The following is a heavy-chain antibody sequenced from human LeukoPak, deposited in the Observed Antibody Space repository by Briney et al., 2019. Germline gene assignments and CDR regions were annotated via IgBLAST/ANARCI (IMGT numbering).Heavy chain of an antibody. CDR2: ISYSGST. CDR3: ARDVVLTSSPDAFDI. J-gene: IGHJ3*02. V-gene: IGHV4-31*03. D-gene: IGHD2-21*02. CDR1: GGSVSSGSYY. Sequence: SETLSLTCTVSGGSVSSGSYYWSWIRQPPGKGLEWIGDISYSGSTKYKPSLKRRLTISGDVSKNQFSLKLTSVTAADTAVYYCARDVVLTSSPDAFDIWGQGTMVTVSS.